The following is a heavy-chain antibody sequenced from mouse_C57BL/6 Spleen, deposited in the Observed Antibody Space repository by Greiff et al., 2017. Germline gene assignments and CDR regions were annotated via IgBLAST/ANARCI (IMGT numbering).Heavy chain of an antibody. CDR3: ARSYYGSSYWYFDV. J-gene: IGHJ1*03. CDR1: GYTFTDYN. CDR2: INPNNGGT. V-gene: IGHV1-22*01. D-gene: IGHD1-1*01. Sequence: EVQLQQSGPELVKPGASVKMSCKASGYTFTDYNMHWVKQSHGKSLEWIGYINPNNGGTSYNQKFKGKATLTVNKSSSTASMELRSLTSEDSAVYYCARSYYGSSYWYFDVWGTGTTVTVSS.